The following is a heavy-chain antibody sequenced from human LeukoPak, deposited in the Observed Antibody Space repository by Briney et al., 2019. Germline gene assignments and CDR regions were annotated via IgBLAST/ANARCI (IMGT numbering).Heavy chain of an antibody. CDR1: GGSISSYY. Sequence: SQTLSLTCTVSGGSISSYYWSWIRQPAGKGLEWIGRIYTSGSTNYNPSLKSRVTMSVDTSKNQFSLKLSSVTAADTAVYYCARDGYYDFWSGLFGMDVWGQGTTATVSS. V-gene: IGHV4-4*07. CDR2: IYTSGST. D-gene: IGHD3-3*01. CDR3: ARDGYYDFWSGLFGMDV. J-gene: IGHJ6*02.